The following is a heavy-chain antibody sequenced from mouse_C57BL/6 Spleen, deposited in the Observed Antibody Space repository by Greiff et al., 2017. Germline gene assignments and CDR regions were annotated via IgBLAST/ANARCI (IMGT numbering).Heavy chain of an antibody. CDR2: IDPSDSYT. CDR3: ARYDGYYDWYFDV. CDR1: GYTFTSYW. J-gene: IGHJ1*03. D-gene: IGHD2-3*01. V-gene: IGHV1-50*01. Sequence: QVQLQQSGAELVKPGASVKLSCKASGYTFTSYWMQWVKQRPGQGLEWIGEIDPSDSYTNYNQKFKGKATLTVDTSSSTAYMQLSSLTSEDSAVYYCARYDGYYDWYFDVWGTGTTVTVSS.